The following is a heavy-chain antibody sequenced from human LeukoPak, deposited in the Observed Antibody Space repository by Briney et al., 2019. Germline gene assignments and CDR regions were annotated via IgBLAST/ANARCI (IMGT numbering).Heavy chain of an antibody. D-gene: IGHD3-22*01. CDR1: GLTVSSNC. CDR2: IYSGGST. J-gene: IGHJ4*02. CDR3: TTGPGYYDSSGPDY. V-gene: IGHV3-53*01. Sequence: GGSLRLSCAASGLTVSSNCMSWVRQAPGKGLEWVSFIYSGGSTYYTDSVKGRFTISRDNSKNTLYLQMNSLKTEDTAVYYCTTGPGYYDSSGPDYWGQGTLVTVSS.